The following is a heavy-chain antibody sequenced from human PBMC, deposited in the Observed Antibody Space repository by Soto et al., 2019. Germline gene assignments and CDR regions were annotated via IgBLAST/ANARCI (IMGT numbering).Heavy chain of an antibody. J-gene: IGHJ4*02. V-gene: IGHV1-69*13. CDR2: IIPIFGTA. Sequence: GASVKVSCKASGGTFSSYAISWVRQAPGQGLEWMGGIIPIFGTANYAQKFQGRVTITADESTSTAYMELSSLRSEDTAVYYCARDRGGYSGYEYFDYWGQGTLVTVSS. D-gene: IGHD5-12*01. CDR1: GGTFSSYA. CDR3: ARDRGGYSGYEYFDY.